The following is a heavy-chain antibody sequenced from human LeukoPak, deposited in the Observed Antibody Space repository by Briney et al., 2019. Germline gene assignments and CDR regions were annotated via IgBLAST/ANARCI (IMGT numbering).Heavy chain of an antibody. CDR1: GGSISSGGYY. D-gene: IGHD3-22*01. J-gene: IGHJ5*02. V-gene: IGHV4-61*08. Sequence: SETLSLTCTVSGGSISSGGYYWSWIRQPPGKGLEWIGYIYYSGSTNYNPSLKSRVTISVDTSKNQFSLKLSSVTAADTAVYYCARAGTPITMIVVESNWFDPWGQGTLVTVSS. CDR3: ARAGTPITMIVVESNWFDP. CDR2: IYYSGST.